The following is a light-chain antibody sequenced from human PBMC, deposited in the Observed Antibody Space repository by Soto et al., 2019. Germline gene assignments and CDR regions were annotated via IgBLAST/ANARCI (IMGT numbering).Light chain of an antibody. V-gene: IGKV1-12*01. CDR1: QGISNW. J-gene: IGKJ1*01. CDR2: AAS. CDR3: QQYENYWT. Sequence: DIQMTQSPSSVSASVGDRVTITCRASQGISNWLAWYQQKPGKAPKLLIYAASGLQRGVPSRFSGSGFGTDFTLTISSLQPEDFATYYCQQYENYWTFGQGTKVDIK.